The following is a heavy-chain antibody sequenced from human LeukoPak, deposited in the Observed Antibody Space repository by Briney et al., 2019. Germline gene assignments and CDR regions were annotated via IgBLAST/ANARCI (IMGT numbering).Heavy chain of an antibody. Sequence: ASVKVSCKASGYTFTSYDINWVRQATGQGLEWMGWMNPNSGNTGYAQKFQGRVTMTRNTSISTAYMELNSLRAEDTAVYYCAKDGFSLVPAAKGENYFDYWGQGTLVTVSS. J-gene: IGHJ4*02. CDR2: MNPNSGNT. D-gene: IGHD2-2*01. CDR1: GYTFTSYD. CDR3: AKDGFSLVPAAKGENYFDY. V-gene: IGHV1-8*01.